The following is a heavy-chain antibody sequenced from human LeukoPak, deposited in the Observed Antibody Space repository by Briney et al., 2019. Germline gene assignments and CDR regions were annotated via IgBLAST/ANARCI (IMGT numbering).Heavy chain of an antibody. J-gene: IGHJ4*02. CDR1: GATFSSYA. D-gene: IGHD1-26*01. CDR2: ISYDGSNK. CDR3: ARDPSSGIVGATTEEYYFDY. Sequence: GGSLRLSCAASGATFSSYAMHWVREAPGEGLEWVAVISYDGSNKYYADSVKGRFTISRDNSKNTLYLQMNSLRAEDTAVYYCARDPSSGIVGATTEEYYFDYWGQGTLVTVSS. V-gene: IGHV3-30-3*01.